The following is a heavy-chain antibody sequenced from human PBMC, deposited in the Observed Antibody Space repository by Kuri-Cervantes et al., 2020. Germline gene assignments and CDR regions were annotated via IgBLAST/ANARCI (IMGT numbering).Heavy chain of an antibody. D-gene: IGHD5-24*01. CDR2: IKQDGSEK. V-gene: IGHV3-7*01. CDR1: GFTFSGYW. Sequence: ETLSLTCAASGFTFSGYWMSWVRQAPGKGLEWVANIKQDGSEKYYVDSVKGRFTISRDNAKNSLYLQMNSLRAEDTAVYYCARGAGDGSLDYWGQGTLVTVSS. J-gene: IGHJ4*02. CDR3: ARGAGDGSLDY.